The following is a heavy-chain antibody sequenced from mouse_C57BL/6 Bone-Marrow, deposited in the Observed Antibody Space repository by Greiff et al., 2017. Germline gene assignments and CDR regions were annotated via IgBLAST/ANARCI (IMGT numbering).Heavy chain of an antibody. CDR1: GFTFSSYG. CDR3: ARHKSCYWYFDV. V-gene: IGHV5-6*01. D-gene: IGHD1-3*01. J-gene: IGHJ1*03. Sequence: EVKLVESGGDLVKPGGSLKLSCAASGFTFSSYGMSWVRQTPDKRLEWVATISSGGSYTYYPDRVKGRFTISRDNAKNTLYLQMSSLKSEDTAMYYCARHKSCYWYFDVWGTGTTVTVSS. CDR2: ISSGGSYT.